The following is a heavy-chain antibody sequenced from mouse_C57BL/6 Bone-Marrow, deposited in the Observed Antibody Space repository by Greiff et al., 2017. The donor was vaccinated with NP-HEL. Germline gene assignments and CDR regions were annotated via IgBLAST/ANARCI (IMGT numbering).Heavy chain of an antibody. J-gene: IGHJ1*03. V-gene: IGHV1-81*01. CDR1: GYTFTSYG. D-gene: IGHD1-1*01. CDR2: IYPRSGNT. CDR3: ARRTAYGSRVDWYFDV. Sequence: QVQLKQSGAELARPGASVKLSCKASGYTFTSYGISWVKQRTGQGLEWIGEIYPRSGNTYYNEKFKGKATLTADKSSSTAYMELRSLTSEDSAVYFCARRTAYGSRVDWYFDVWGTGTTVTVSS.